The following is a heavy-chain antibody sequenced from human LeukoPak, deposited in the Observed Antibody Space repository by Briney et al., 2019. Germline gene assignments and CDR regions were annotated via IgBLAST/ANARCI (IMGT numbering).Heavy chain of an antibody. J-gene: IGHJ4*02. CDR2: ISGIGGST. CDR1: GFTFSSYA. CDR3: AKSGQYSEVVPHFDY. Sequence: QPGGSLRLACAASGFTFSSYAMSWVRQAPGEGLDWVSAISGIGGSTYYADSVKGRFTISRDNSKNTLYLQMNSLRAEDTAVYYCAKSGQYSEVVPHFDYWGQGTLVTVSS. D-gene: IGHD5-12*01. V-gene: IGHV3-23*01.